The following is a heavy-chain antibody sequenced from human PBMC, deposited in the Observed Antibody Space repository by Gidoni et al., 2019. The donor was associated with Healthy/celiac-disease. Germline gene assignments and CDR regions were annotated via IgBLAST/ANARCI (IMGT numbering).Heavy chain of an antibody. V-gene: IGHV3-23*01. CDR2: ISGSGGST. J-gene: IGHJ6*02. CDR3: AKEGTYCSSTSCPFDPDYYYGMDV. D-gene: IGHD2-2*01. Sequence: WVRQAPGKGLEWVSAISGSGGSTYYADSVKGRFTITRDNSKNTLYLKMNSLRAEDTAVYYCAKEGTYCSSTSCPFDPDYYYGMDVWGQGTTVTVSS.